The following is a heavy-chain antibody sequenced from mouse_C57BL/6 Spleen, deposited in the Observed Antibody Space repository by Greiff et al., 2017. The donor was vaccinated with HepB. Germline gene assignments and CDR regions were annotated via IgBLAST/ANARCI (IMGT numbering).Heavy chain of an antibody. V-gene: IGHV1-50*01. Sequence: QVQLQQPGAELVKPGASVKLSCKASGYTFTSYWMQWVKQRPGQGLEWIGEIDPSDSDTNYNQKFKGKATLTVDTSASTAYMQLSSLTSEDSAVDYGATYYHAYGFAYWGQGTLVTVSA. J-gene: IGHJ3*01. CDR3: ATYYHAYGFAY. CDR1: GYTFTSYW. D-gene: IGHD2-10*01. CDR2: IDPSDSDT.